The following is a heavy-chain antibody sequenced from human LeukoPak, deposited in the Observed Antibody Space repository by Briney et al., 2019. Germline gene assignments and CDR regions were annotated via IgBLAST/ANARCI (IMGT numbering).Heavy chain of an antibody. CDR1: GGSFRGYY. CDR3: ARAHARSSSWYAWWFDP. CDR2: IIHSGST. V-gene: IGHV4-34*12. D-gene: IGHD6-13*01. Sequence: SETLSLPCAVFGGSFRGYYWSWIRQPPGKGLEWIGKIIHSGSTNYNPSLKSRVTISVNTSINQLSLKLSAAAAAETAVYCCARAHARSSSWYAWWFDPWGQGTLVTVSS. J-gene: IGHJ5*02.